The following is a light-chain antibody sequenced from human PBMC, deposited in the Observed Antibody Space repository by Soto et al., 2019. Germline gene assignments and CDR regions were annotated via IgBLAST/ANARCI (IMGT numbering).Light chain of an antibody. CDR1: SSDVGGYNY. CDR2: DVS. Sequence: QSVLTQPRSVSGYPRQSVTISCTGSSSDVGGYNYVSWYQQHPGKAPQLIIYDVSKRPSGVPDRFSGSKSGNTASLTISGLQAEVEADYYCCSYAGSYAVVFGTGTKVTVL. V-gene: IGLV2-11*01. J-gene: IGLJ1*01. CDR3: CSYAGSYAVV.